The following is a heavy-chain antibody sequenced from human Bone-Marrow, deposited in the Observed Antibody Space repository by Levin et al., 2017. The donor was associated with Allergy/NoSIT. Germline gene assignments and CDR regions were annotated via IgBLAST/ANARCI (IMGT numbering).Heavy chain of an antibody. J-gene: IGHJ3*02. V-gene: IGHV3-23*01. CDR2: LSGSGGST. Sequence: QHGESLKISCAASGFTFSRYGMSWVRQAPGKGLEWVSALSGSGGSTYYADSVKGRFTVSRDHSKNTLFLQMNSLRVEDTAVYYCGKDRGWYGDAFETWGQGTIVTVSS. D-gene: IGHD6-19*01. CDR1: GFTFSRYG. CDR3: GKDRGWYGDAFET.